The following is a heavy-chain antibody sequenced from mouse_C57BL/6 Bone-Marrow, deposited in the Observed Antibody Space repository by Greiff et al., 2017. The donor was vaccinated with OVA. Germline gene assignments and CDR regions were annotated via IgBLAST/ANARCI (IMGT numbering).Heavy chain of an antibody. D-gene: IGHD1-1*01. CDR3: ARRGPDGSRGY. V-gene: IGHV1-69*01. J-gene: IGHJ2*01. Sequence: QVQLKQPGAELVMPGASVKLSCKASGYTFTSYWMHWVKQRPGQGLEWIGEIDPSDSYTNYNQKFKGKSTLTVDKSSSTAYMQLSSLTSEDSAVYYCARRGPDGSRGYWGQGTTLTVSS. CDR2: IDPSDSYT. CDR1: GYTFTSYW.